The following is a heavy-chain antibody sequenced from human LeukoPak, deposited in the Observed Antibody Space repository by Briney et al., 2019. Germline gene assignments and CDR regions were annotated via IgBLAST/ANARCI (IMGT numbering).Heavy chain of an antibody. V-gene: IGHV3-20*04. D-gene: IGHD2-2*01. CDR2: INWNGGST. CDR1: GFTFDDYG. J-gene: IGHJ4*02. Sequence: GGSLRLSCAASGFTFDDYGMSWVRQAPGKGLEWVSGINWNGGSTGYADSVKGRFTISRDNAKNSLYLQMNSLRAEDTAVYYCARGLLCSSCYHTFDYWGQGTLVTVSS. CDR3: ARGLLCSSCYHTFDY.